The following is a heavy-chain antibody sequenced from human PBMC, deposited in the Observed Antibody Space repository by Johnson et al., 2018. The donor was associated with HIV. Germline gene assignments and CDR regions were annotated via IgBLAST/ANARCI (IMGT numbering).Heavy chain of an antibody. CDR1: GFTFSSYG. Sequence: QVQLVESGGGVVQPGRSLRLSCAASGFTFSSYGMHWVRQAPGKGLEWVAVIWYDGSNKYYADSVRGRFTISRDNSKNTLYLQMNSLRVEDTAVSHCARGRRPWELHGFNAFDIWGQGTMVTVSS. CDR2: IWYDGSNK. D-gene: IGHD1-26*01. J-gene: IGHJ3*02. V-gene: IGHV3-33*01. CDR3: ARGRRPWELHGFNAFDI.